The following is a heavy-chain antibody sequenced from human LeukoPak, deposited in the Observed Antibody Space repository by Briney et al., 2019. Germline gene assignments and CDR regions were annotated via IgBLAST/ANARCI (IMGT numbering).Heavy chain of an antibody. CDR2: INPSGGST. D-gene: IGHD2-2*02. Sequence: ASVKVSCKASGYTFTSYYMHWVRQAPGQGLEWMGMINPSGGSTSYAQKFQGRVTMTRDTSTSTVYMDLSSLRSEDTAVHYCAGGYCSSTRCYNFDYWGQGTLVTVSS. CDR1: GYTFTSYY. J-gene: IGHJ4*02. CDR3: AGGYCSSTRCYNFDY. V-gene: IGHV1-46*01.